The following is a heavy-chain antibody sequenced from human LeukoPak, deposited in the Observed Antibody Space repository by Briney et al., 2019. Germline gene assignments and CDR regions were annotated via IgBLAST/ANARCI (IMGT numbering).Heavy chain of an antibody. CDR2: INHSGST. Sequence: SETLSLTCAVYGGSFSGYYWSWIRQPPGKGLEWIGEINHSGSTNYNPSLKSRVTISVETSKNQFSLKLSSVAAADTAVYYCASRSGLLWFGEFNYWGQGTLVTVSS. CDR3: ASRSGLLWFGEFNY. CDR1: GGSFSGYY. J-gene: IGHJ4*02. V-gene: IGHV4-34*01. D-gene: IGHD3-10*01.